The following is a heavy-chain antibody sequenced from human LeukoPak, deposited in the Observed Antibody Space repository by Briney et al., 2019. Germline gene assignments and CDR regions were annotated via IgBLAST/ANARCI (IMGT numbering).Heavy chain of an antibody. CDR2: INHNGNVN. Sequence: GGSLTLSCAASGCTFSSYWMNWARQAQGKGLEWVASINHNGNVNYYVDSVKGRFTISRDNAKNSLYLQMSNLRAEDTAVYFCARGGGLDVWGQGATVTVSS. J-gene: IGHJ6*02. CDR1: GCTFSSYW. V-gene: IGHV3-7*03. CDR3: ARGGGLDV. D-gene: IGHD3-16*01.